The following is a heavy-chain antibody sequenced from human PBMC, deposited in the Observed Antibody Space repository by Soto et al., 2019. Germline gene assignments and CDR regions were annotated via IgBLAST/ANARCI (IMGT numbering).Heavy chain of an antibody. V-gene: IGHV3-23*01. CDR2: ISGSGGST. CDR3: ATSTYYYDSSGYYYVGPPFDY. CDR1: GFTFSSYA. Sequence: GGSLRLSCAASGFTFSSYAMSWVRQAPGKGLEWVSAISGSGGSTYYADSVKGRFTISRDNSKNTLYLQMNSLRAEDTAVYYCATSTYYYDSSGYYYVGPPFDYWGQGTLVTVSS. D-gene: IGHD3-22*01. J-gene: IGHJ4*02.